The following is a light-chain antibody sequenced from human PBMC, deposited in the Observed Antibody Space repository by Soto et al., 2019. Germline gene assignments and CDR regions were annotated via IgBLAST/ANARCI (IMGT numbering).Light chain of an antibody. J-gene: IGKJ2*01. Sequence: DIQMTQSPSTLSASVGDRVTVTCRASQSISGWLAWYQQKPGKAPKLLIFASSDLETGVPSRFGGGGSGPEYTLTISSLQPDDFATYYCQQYDSYPYTFGQGTKLEI. CDR3: QQYDSYPYT. V-gene: IGKV1-5*03. CDR2: ASS. CDR1: QSISGW.